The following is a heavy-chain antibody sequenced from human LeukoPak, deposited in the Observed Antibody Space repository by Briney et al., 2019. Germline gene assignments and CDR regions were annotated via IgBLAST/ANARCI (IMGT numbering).Heavy chain of an antibody. CDR1: GYTLTSNF. V-gene: IGHV1-46*01. CDR3: ARESADALDY. J-gene: IGHJ4*02. Sequence: ASLKVSCKASGYTLTSNFMHWVRQAPGQGLEWMGIINPSGGSTTYEQKFKGRVTMTRDMSTSTVYMELSSLRSEDTAVYYCARESADALDYWGQGTLVTVSS. CDR2: INPSGGST.